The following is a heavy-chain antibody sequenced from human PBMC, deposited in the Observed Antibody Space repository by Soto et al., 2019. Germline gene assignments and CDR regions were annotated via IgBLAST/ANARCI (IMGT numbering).Heavy chain of an antibody. J-gene: IGHJ4*02. CDR2: IYYSGST. CDR3: ARGQRYRSGYDYLDY. V-gene: IGHV4-59*01. Sequence: SETLSLTCTVSGGSISSYYWSWIRQPPGKGLEWIGYIYYSGSTNYNPSLKSRVTISVDTSKNQFSLKLSSVTAADTAVYYCARGQRYRSGYDYLDYWGQGTLVTVSS. CDR1: GGSISSYY. D-gene: IGHD5-12*01.